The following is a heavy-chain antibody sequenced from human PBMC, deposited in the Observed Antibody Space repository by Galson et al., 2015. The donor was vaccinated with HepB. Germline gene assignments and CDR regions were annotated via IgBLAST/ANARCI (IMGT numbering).Heavy chain of an antibody. CDR2: ISSSSSTI. CDR1: GFTFSSYS. D-gene: IGHD4-11*01. J-gene: IGHJ4*02. CDR3: ARALSKVTAYLDY. Sequence: SLRLSCAASGFTFSSYSMNWVRQAPGKGLEWVSYISSSSSTIYYADSVKGRFSISRDNAKNSLFLQMNSLRAEDTAVYYCARALSKVTAYLDYWGQGTLVTVSS. V-gene: IGHV3-48*01.